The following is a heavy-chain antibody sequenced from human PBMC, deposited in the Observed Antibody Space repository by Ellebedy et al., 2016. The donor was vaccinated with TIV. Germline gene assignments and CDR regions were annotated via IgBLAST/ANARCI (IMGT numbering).Heavy chain of an antibody. CDR1: GYNFANYW. CDR2: IDPCDSFV. Sequence: GESLKIFXMGSGYNFANYWISWVRQLPGKGLEWVGRIDPCDSFVNYSPSFQGHVTMSVDKSIATAYLQWSRLKASDTATYYCARHYLDIVSTISYMGVDPWGQGTPVTVAS. D-gene: IGHD5/OR15-5a*01. V-gene: IGHV5-10-1*01. J-gene: IGHJ5*02. CDR3: ARHYLDIVSTISYMGVDP.